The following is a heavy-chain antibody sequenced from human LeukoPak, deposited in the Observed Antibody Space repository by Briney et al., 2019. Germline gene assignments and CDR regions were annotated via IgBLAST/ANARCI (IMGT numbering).Heavy chain of an antibody. CDR3: ARRIVGSSWIDY. CDR1: GGSLSSRGYY. CDR2: IYYSGST. V-gene: IGHV4-39*01. J-gene: IGHJ4*02. Sequence: PSETLSLTCTVSGGSLSSRGYYWAWIRQPPGKGLEWIGNIYYSGSTYYNPSLKSRVTISVDTSKNRFSLNLNSVTAADTAVYYCARRIVGSSWIDYWGQGTLVTVSS. D-gene: IGHD1-26*01.